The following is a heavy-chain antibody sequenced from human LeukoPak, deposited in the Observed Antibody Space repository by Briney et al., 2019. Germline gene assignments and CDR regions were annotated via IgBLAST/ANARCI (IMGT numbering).Heavy chain of an antibody. D-gene: IGHD6-13*01. Sequence: ASVTVSCKASGYTFTGYYIYWVRPAPGQGPQWMGWINPDWGGTKYAQKFHGRVTMTRDTSISTAYMELSRLTSDDTAVYYCAGSYSSSWDGPPHYWGQGTLVTVSS. CDR3: AGSYSSSWDGPPHY. CDR1: GYTFTGYY. CDR2: INPDWGGT. V-gene: IGHV1-2*02. J-gene: IGHJ4*02.